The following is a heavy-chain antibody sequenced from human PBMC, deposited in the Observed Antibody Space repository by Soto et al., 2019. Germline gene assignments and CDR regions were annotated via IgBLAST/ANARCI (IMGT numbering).Heavy chain of an antibody. CDR2: TYYRSKWYN. CDR1: GDSFCGNGAA. Sequence: SQTLALIGAISGDSFCGNGAAWNWVRQSPSRGLEWLGRTYYRSKWYNDYAVSVKSRITVTPDTSKNQFSLHLNSVTPEDTAVYYCARYFSYYEGSDNYFYFCSQGSPVPVS. V-gene: IGHV6-1*01. D-gene: IGHD3-3*01. J-gene: IGHJ4*02. CDR3: ARYFSYYEGSDNYFYF.